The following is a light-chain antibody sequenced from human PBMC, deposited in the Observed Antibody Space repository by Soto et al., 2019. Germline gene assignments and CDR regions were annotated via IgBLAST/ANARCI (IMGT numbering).Light chain of an antibody. CDR1: TNDVGDYNY. V-gene: IGLV2-14*01. J-gene: IGLJ1*01. CDR3: FSYTGSRASYV. Sequence: QSVLTQPASVSGSPGQSITISCTGTTNDVGDYNYVAWYQQHSGKVPRLLIYEVSNRPPGVSYRFSGSKSGSTASLTISGLQAEAEAESYCFSYTGSRASYVFGAGTKVTVL. CDR2: EVS.